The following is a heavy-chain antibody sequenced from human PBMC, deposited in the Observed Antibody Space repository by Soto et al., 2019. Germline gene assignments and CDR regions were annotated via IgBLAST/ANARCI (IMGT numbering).Heavy chain of an antibody. CDR1: GFTFSTHA. J-gene: IGHJ4*02. CDR2: ISGSDGKT. Sequence: EVQLLESGGGLVQAGGSLRLSCVASGFTFSTHAMSWVRQVPGKGLEWVSTISGSDGKTYYADSVKGRFSISRDTSKTTLYLEMTSLRVEDTAVYYCARWSFLDYWGQGTRVTVS. D-gene: IGHD1-26*01. CDR3: ARWSFLDY. V-gene: IGHV3-23*01.